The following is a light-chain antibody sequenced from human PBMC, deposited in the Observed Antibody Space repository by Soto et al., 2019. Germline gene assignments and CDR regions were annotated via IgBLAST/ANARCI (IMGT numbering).Light chain of an antibody. V-gene: IGKV1-39*01. J-gene: IGKJ5*01. Sequence: DIQMTQSPSTLSASVGDRVTITCGASQSISSYLNWYQQKPGKAPKLLIYAASSLQSGVPSRFSGDASGTDFTLTISSLQPEDFATYYCQQANSFPITFGQGTRLEIK. CDR1: QSISSY. CDR2: AAS. CDR3: QQANSFPIT.